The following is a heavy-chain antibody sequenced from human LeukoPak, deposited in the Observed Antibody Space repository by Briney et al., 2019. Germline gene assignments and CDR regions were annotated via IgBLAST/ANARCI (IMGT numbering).Heavy chain of an antibody. V-gene: IGHV4-31*03. D-gene: IGHD3-22*01. CDR1: GGPISSGGYY. CDR2: IYYSGST. Sequence: SQTLSLTCTVSGGPISSGGYYWSWIRQHPGKGLEWIGYIYYSGSTYYNPSLKSRVTISVDTSKNQFSLKLSSVTAADTAVYYCARYDSSGYWNYFDYWGQGTLVTVSS. CDR3: ARYDSSGYWNYFDY. J-gene: IGHJ4*02.